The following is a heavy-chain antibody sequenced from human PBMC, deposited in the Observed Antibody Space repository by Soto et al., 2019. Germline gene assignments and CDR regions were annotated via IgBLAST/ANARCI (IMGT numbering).Heavy chain of an antibody. V-gene: IGHV3-48*02. CDR2: ISSSSSTI. CDR1: GFTFSGSA. Sequence: GGSLRLSCAASGFTFSGSAIHWVRQASGKGLEWVSYISSSSSTIYYADSVKGRFTISRDNAKNSLYLQMNSLRDEDTAVYYCARLNWGPMDVWGQGTTVTVSS. CDR3: ARLNWGPMDV. J-gene: IGHJ6*02. D-gene: IGHD7-27*01.